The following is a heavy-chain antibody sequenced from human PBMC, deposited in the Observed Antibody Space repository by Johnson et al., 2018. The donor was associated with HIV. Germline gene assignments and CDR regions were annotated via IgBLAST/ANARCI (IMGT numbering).Heavy chain of an antibody. Sequence: MLLGESGGGVVQPGRSLRLSCVGSGFTVISNHMSWVRQAPGKGLEWVANIKQDGSEKYYVDSVKGRFTISRDNSKNTLYLQMNSLRAEDTAVYYCAKDLFTEREDDAFDIWGQGTMVTVSS. V-gene: IGHV3-7*04. CDR1: GFTVISNH. J-gene: IGHJ3*02. CDR2: IKQDGSEK. CDR3: AKDLFTEREDDAFDI. D-gene: IGHD1-26*01.